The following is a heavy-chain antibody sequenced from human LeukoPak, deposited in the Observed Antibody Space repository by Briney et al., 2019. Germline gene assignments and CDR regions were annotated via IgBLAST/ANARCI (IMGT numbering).Heavy chain of an antibody. CDR2: INWNGGST. J-gene: IGHJ4*02. CDR3: AKTVRWGSSSPGYFDY. CDR1: GFTFDDYG. Sequence: GSLRLSCAASGFTFDDYGMSWVRQAPGKGLEWVSGINWNGGSTGYADSVKGRFTISRDNAKNSLYLQMNSLRAEDTAVYYCAKTVRWGSSSPGYFDYWGQGTLVTVSS. D-gene: IGHD2-2*01. V-gene: IGHV3-20*04.